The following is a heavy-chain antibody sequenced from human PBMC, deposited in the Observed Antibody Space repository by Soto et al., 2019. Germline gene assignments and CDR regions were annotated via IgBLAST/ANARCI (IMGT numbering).Heavy chain of an antibody. Sequence: ASVKVSCKASGYTFTGYGITWVRQAPGQGLEWMGWASPLSATTNYAPKFQGRVTMTTDISTNMAYMELRSLRSDDTAVYYCARGGTAEADFWGQGTLVTVSS. J-gene: IGHJ4*02. CDR2: ASPLSATT. V-gene: IGHV1-18*01. CDR1: GYTFTGYG. CDR3: ARGGTAEADF. D-gene: IGHD2-21*02.